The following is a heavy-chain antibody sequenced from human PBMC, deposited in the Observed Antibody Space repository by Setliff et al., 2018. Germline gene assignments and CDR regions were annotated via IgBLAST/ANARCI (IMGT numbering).Heavy chain of an antibody. J-gene: IGHJ6*03. Sequence: SETLSLTCSVSGGSIRGSSYFWGWIRQPPGEGLEWIGNSYNSGNTYYNASLKSRVTISVDTSKNQFSLKLTSVTAADTAVYYCARGVTRPIYYYYYYMDVWGKGTTVTVSS. V-gene: IGHV4-39*01. D-gene: IGHD4-4*01. CDR2: SYNSGNT. CDR3: ARGVTRPIYYYYYYMDV. CDR1: GGSIRGSSYF.